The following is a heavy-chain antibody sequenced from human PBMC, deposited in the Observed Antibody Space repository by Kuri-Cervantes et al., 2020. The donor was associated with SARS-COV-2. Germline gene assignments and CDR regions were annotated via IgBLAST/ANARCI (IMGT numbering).Heavy chain of an antibody. CDR3: TRYSSGWYYMDV. CDR2: IRSKAYGGTT. CDR1: GFTFSDHY. Sequence: GESLKISCAASGFTFSDHYMDWVRQAPGKGLEWVGFIRSKAYGGTTEYAASVKGRFTISRDDSKSIAYLQMNSLKTEDTAVYYCTRYSSGWYYMDVWGKGTTVTVSS. D-gene: IGHD6-19*01. V-gene: IGHV3-49*04. J-gene: IGHJ6*03.